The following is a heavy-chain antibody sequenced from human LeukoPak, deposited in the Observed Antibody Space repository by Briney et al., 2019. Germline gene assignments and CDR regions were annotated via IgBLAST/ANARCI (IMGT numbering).Heavy chain of an antibody. D-gene: IGHD3-22*01. V-gene: IGHV3-30*03. J-gene: IGHJ3*02. CDR3: ARTMIRTIDAFDI. CDR2: ISYDGSNK. Sequence: GGSLRLSCAASGFTFSSYGMHWVRQAPGKGLEWVAVISYDGSNKYYADSVKGRFTISRDNSKNTLYLQMNSLRAEDTAVYYCARTMIRTIDAFDIWGQGTMVTVSS. CDR1: GFTFSSYG.